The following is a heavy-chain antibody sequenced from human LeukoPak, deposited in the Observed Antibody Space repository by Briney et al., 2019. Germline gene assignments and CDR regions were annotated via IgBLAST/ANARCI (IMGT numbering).Heavy chain of an antibody. D-gene: IGHD2-2*01. V-gene: IGHV1-69*06. CDR2: IIPIFGTA. J-gene: IGHJ4*02. CDR1: GGTFSSYA. Sequence: SVKVSCKASGGTFSSYAISWVRQAPGQGLEWMGGIIPIFGTANYAQKFQGRVTITADKSTSTAYMELSSLRSEDTAVYYCARDWKSLVVGDYWGQGTLVTVSS. CDR3: ARDWKSLVVGDY.